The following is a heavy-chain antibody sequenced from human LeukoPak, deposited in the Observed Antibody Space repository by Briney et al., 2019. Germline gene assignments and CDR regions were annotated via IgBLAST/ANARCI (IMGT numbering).Heavy chain of an antibody. D-gene: IGHD4-17*01. Sequence: SQTLSLTCTVSGGSISSGGYYWSWIRQHPGKGLEWIGYIYYSGSTYYNPSLKSRVTLSPDTSKNPFSLKLSSVTAADTAVYYCASCLEGPYGAYVFDYSGQGTLVTVSS. CDR3: ASCLEGPYGAYVFDY. J-gene: IGHJ4*02. CDR1: GGSISSGGYY. CDR2: IYYSGST. V-gene: IGHV4-31*03.